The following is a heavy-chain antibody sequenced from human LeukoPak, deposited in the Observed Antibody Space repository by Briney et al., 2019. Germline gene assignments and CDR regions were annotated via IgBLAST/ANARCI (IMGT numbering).Heavy chain of an antibody. CDR3: ARVVVVVPAAPDYYGMDV. D-gene: IGHD2-2*01. J-gene: IGHJ6*02. V-gene: IGHV4-59*01. CDR2: IYYSGST. CDR1: GGSTSSYY. Sequence: SETLSLTCTVSGGSTSSYYWSWIRQPPGKGLEWIGYIYYSGSTNYNPSLKSRVTISVDTSKNQFSLKLSSVTAADTAVYYCARVVVVVPAAPDYYGMDVWGQGTTVTVSS.